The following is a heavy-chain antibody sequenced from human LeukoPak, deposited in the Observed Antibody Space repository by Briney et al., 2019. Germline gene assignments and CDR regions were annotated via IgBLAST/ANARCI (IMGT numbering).Heavy chain of an antibody. Sequence: SQTLSLTCTVSGGSISSGDYYWSWIRQPPGKGLGWIGYIYYSGSTYYNPSLKSRVTISVDTSKNQFSLKLSSVTAADTAVYYCARDLSVSGQLLSTSAFDIWGQGTMVTVSS. J-gene: IGHJ3*02. CDR1: GGSISSGDYY. V-gene: IGHV4-30-4*01. CDR3: ARDLSVSGQLLSTSAFDI. D-gene: IGHD3-10*01. CDR2: IYYSGST.